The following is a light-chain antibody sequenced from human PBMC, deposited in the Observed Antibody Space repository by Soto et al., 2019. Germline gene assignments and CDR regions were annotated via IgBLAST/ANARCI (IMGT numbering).Light chain of an antibody. CDR3: MQALQTPPWT. Sequence: EIVLTQSPVSLPVTPGERASICCRSSRSLLHSNGYNYLDWYLQKPGQSPQLLIYSGSNRASGVPDRFSGSGSGTDFTLKISRVEAEDVGVYYCMQALQTPPWTFGQGTKVDI. CDR1: RSLLHSNGYNY. CDR2: SGS. V-gene: IGKV2-28*01. J-gene: IGKJ1*01.